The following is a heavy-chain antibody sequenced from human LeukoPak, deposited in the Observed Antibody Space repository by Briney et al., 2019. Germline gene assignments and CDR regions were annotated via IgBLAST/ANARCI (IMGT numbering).Heavy chain of an antibody. V-gene: IGHV3-33*06. CDR2: ICYDESNK. CDR1: GFTFSSYG. D-gene: IGHD3-3*01. Sequence: PGGSLRLSCSASGFTFSSYGMHWLRQAPGKGLEWVAVICYDESNKYYADSVKVRLTISRDNSKNTLYLQMNRLRAEATAVYYCAKDCYDFWSGYEGYYFDYWGEGTLVTVSS. CDR3: AKDCYDFWSGYEGYYFDY. J-gene: IGHJ4*02.